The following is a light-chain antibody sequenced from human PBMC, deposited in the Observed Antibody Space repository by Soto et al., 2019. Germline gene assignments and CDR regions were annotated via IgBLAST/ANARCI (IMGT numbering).Light chain of an antibody. CDR3: QQYTNYPRT. V-gene: IGKV1-5*03. CDR2: QAS. CDR1: QSVGDW. J-gene: IGKJ1*01. Sequence: DIQMTQSPSTLSAFIGDRVTISCRASQSVGDWLAWYQQKPGKAPKLLIYQASVLETGVPPRFSGSGSGTDFTLTITSLQPDDFATYYCQQYTNYPRTFGQGTKVEIK.